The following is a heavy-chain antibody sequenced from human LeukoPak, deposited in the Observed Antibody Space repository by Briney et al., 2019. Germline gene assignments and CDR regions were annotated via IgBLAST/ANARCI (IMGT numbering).Heavy chain of an antibody. D-gene: IGHD3-22*01. CDR1: GGSISSSNW. CDR3: ARRDYYDSTGYYPTRY. J-gene: IGHJ4*02. CDR2: IHHSGST. V-gene: IGHV4-4*02. Sequence: SGALSLTCAVSGGSISSSNWWSWVRQPPGKGLEWIGEIHHSGSTNYNPSLKSRVTISIDKSKNEFSLKLTSVTAADTAVYYCARRDYYDSTGYYPTRYWGQGTLVTVSS.